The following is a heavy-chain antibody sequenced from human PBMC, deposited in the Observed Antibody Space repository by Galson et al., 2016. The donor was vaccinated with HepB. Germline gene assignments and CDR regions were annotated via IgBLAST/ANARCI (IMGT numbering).Heavy chain of an antibody. D-gene: IGHD3-16*01. CDR1: GLNFWTYW. Sequence: SLRLSCAASGLNFWTYWMTWVRQAPGKGPEWVASISHDGRDQRYVDSVKGRFTISRVNARNSLYLQMNSLRVDDTAVYYCAQYGGLADSWGQGTLVTVSS. J-gene: IGHJ4*02. CDR3: AQYGGLADS. CDR2: ISHDGRDQ. V-gene: IGHV3-7*01.